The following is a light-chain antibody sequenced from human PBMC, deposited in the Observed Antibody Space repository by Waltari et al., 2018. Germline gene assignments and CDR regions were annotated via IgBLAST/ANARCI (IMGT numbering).Light chain of an antibody. CDR1: SRAVARYDL. V-gene: IGLV2-14*02. Sequence: QSALTQPAPVSGAPGQSITLSCTGTSRAVARYDLVSWYQQHPGKAPKLMIYDVTKRPSGVSSRFSASKSGNTASLTISGLQSEDEADYFCSSYRSSTTPIPVFGGGTKLTVL. CDR2: DVT. J-gene: IGLJ2*01. CDR3: SSYRSSTTPIPV.